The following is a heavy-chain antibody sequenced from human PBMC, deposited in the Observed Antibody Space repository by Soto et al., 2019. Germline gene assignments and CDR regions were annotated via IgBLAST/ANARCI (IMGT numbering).Heavy chain of an antibody. V-gene: IGHV4-61*08. Sequence: SETLSLTCTVSGGSVSSGDYFWSWLRQPPGKRLEWIAYIYYSGSTNYNPSLKSRATISVDTSKSQVSLTLTSMTAADAALYYCARSPNYYYYGFDVWGQGTAVTVSS. CDR2: IYYSGST. J-gene: IGHJ6*02. D-gene: IGHD3-10*01. CDR1: GGSVSSGDYF. CDR3: ARSPNYYYYGFDV.